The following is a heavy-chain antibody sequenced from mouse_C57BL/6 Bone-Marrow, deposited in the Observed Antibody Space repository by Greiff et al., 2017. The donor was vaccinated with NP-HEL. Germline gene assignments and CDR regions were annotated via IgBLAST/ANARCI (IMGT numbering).Heavy chain of an antibody. CDR1: GYTFTSYW. CDR3: ARSRYGFAY. D-gene: IGHD1-1*01. CDR2: FDPNSGGT. J-gene: IGHJ3*01. V-gene: IGHV1-72*01. Sequence: QVQLQQPGAELVKPGASVKLSCKASGYTFTSYWMHWVKQRPGRGLEWIGRFDPNSGGTKYNEKFKSKATLTVDKPSSTAYMQLSSLTSEGAAVYYCARSRYGFAYWGQGTLVTVSA.